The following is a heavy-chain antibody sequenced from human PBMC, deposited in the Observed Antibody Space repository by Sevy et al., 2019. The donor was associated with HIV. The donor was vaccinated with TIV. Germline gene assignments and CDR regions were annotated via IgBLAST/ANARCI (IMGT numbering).Heavy chain of an antibody. CDR3: ARVKGISLENAFDI. CDR2: INPNSGGT. CDR1: GYTFTGYY. J-gene: IGHJ3*02. D-gene: IGHD3-10*01. V-gene: IGHV1-2*02. Sequence: ASVKVSCKASGYTFTGYYMHWVRQAPGQGLEWMGWINPNSGGTNYAQKFQGRVTMTRDTSISTAYMELSRLGSDDTAVYYCARVKGISLENAFDIWGQGTMVTVSS.